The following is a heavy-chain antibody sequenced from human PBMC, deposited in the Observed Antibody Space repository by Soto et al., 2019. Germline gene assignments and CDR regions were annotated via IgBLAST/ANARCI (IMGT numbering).Heavy chain of an antibody. CDR3: ARGMSSSWYRIGYGMDV. Sequence: ASVKVSCKASGYTFTSYAMHWVRQAPGQRLEWMGWINAGNGNTKYSQKFQGRVTITRGTSASTAYMELSSLRSEDTAVYYCARGMSSSWYRIGYGMDVWGQGTTVTVSS. J-gene: IGHJ6*02. CDR1: GYTFTSYA. V-gene: IGHV1-3*01. D-gene: IGHD6-13*01. CDR2: INAGNGNT.